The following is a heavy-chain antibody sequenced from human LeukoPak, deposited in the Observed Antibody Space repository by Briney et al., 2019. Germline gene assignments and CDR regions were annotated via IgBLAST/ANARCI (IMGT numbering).Heavy chain of an antibody. D-gene: IGHD2-15*01. Sequence: SETLSLTCTVSGGSISSYYWSWIRQPPGKGLEWIGYINYSGSTNYNPSLKSRVTISVDTSKNQFSLKLSSVTAADTAVYYCARGLAVTDYWGQGTLVTVSS. CDR3: ARGLAVTDY. V-gene: IGHV4-59*01. CDR1: GGSISSYY. CDR2: INYSGST. J-gene: IGHJ4*02.